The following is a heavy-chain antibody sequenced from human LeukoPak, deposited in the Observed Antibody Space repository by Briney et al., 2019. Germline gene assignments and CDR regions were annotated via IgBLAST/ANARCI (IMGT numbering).Heavy chain of an antibody. D-gene: IGHD3-10*01. V-gene: IGHV1-69*05. CDR2: IIPIFGTA. Sequence: SVKVSCKASGGTFRSYATSWVRQAPGQGLEWMGRIIPIFGTANYAQEFQGRVTITTDESTSTAYMELSSLRSEDTAVYYCARNRGDHYGSYDYWGQGTLVTVSS. CDR1: GGTFRSYA. CDR3: ARNRGDHYGSYDY. J-gene: IGHJ4*02.